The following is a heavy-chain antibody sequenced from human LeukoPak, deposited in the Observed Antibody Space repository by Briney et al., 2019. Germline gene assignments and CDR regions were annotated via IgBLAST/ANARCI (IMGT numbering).Heavy chain of an antibody. CDR3: ARVPVYSGTYFDY. D-gene: IGHD1-26*01. Sequence: SETLSLTCTVSGGSISSGDYYWSCLRQPPGKGLEWIGYIYYSGSTYFNPSLKSRVTISVETSKNQFSLKLSSVTAADTAVYYCARVPVYSGTYFDYWGQGTLVAVSS. V-gene: IGHV4-30-4*01. J-gene: IGHJ4*02. CDR1: GGSISSGDYY. CDR2: IYYSGST.